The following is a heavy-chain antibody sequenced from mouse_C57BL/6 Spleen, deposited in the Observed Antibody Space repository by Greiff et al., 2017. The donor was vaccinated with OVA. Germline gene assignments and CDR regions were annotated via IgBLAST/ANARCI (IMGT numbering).Heavy chain of an antibody. J-gene: IGHJ2*01. V-gene: IGHV5-4*03. CDR2: ISDGGSYT. Sequence: VKVVASGGGLVKPGGSLKLSCAASGFTFSSYAMSWVRQTPEKRLEWVATISDGGSYTYYPDNVKGRFTISRDNAKNNLYLQMSHLKSEDTAMYYCARVGGWGTGYFDYWGQGTTLTVSS. CDR1: GFTFSSYA. CDR3: ARVGGWGTGYFDY. D-gene: IGHD3-2*02.